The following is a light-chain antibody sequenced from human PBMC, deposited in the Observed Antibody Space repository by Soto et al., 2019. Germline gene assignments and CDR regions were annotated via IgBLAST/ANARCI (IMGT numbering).Light chain of an antibody. CDR2: GAS. Sequence: EIVMTQSPATLSVSPGEGVSLSCRASQSVSSNLAWYQQRPGQAPRLLIYGASTRATGIPARFSGSGSGTEFTLTISSLQSEDFAVYYCQQLNYWPPITFGQGTRLEIK. V-gene: IGKV3-15*01. J-gene: IGKJ5*01. CDR3: QQLNYWPPIT. CDR1: QSVSSN.